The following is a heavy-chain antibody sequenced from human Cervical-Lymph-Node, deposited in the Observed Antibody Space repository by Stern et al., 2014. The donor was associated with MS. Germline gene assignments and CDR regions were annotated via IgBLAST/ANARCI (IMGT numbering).Heavy chain of an antibody. Sequence: QVQLGQSGPGLVKPSQTLSLTCTVSGGSINNGDYYWSWVRQHPGKGLEWLGYIYYSGATYYNPSRKGRLTISVDTSKRHFSLKLTSVTAADTAVYYCARELSGMYGMDVWGQGTTVTVSS. J-gene: IGHJ6*02. D-gene: IGHD1-1*01. CDR1: GGSINNGDYY. CDR2: IYYSGAT. V-gene: IGHV4-31*03. CDR3: ARELSGMYGMDV.